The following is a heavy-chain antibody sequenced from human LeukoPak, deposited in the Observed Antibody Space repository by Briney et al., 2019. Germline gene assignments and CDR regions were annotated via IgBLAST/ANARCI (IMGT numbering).Heavy chain of an antibody. CDR1: GGSFSGYY. J-gene: IGHJ3*02. CDR2: INHSGST. Sequence: SETLSLTCAVYGGSFSGYYWSWIRQPPGKGLEWIGEINHSGSTNYNPSLKSRVTISVDTSKNQFSLKLSSVTAADTAVYYCARFGGYEGAFDIWGQGTMVTVSS. V-gene: IGHV4-34*01. CDR3: ARFGGYEGAFDI. D-gene: IGHD3-22*01.